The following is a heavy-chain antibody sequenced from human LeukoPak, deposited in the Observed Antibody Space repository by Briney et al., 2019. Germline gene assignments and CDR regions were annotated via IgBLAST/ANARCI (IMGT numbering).Heavy chain of an antibody. CDR2: INNNGDFT. CDR3: ARVLSGSGSYLWWLDP. J-gene: IGHJ5*02. Sequence: GGSLRLSCAASGFTFSTHAMNWVRQAPGKGLEWVSSINNNGDFTKYADSVQGRFTISRDNAKNSLYLQMNSLRAEDTAPYYCARVLSGSGSYLWWLDPWGQGTLVTVSS. V-gene: IGHV3-21*01. D-gene: IGHD3-10*01. CDR1: GFTFSTHA.